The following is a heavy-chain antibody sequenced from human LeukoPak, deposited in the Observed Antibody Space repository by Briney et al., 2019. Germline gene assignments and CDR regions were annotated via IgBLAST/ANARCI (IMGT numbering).Heavy chain of an antibody. CDR3: ARLRTTVTSLVRYFYMVV. D-gene: IGHD4-11*01. J-gene: IGHJ6*03. CDR1: GGSISAYS. Sequence: PSETLSLICTVSGGSISAYSWSWIRQPPGKGLEWIGYMYNNGGTKYNPSLKSRVTMSVDTSKNQFSLNLNSVTAADTAVYYCARLRTTVTSLVRYFYMVVWGKGTTVTVSS. V-gene: IGHV4-59*01. CDR2: MYNNGGT.